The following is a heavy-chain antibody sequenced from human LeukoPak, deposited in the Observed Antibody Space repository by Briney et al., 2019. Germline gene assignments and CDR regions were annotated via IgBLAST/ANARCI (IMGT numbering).Heavy chain of an antibody. CDR3: ARAAREMATIWGFVY. J-gene: IGHJ4*02. D-gene: IGHD5-24*01. V-gene: IGHV1-46*01. Sequence: ASVKVSCKASGYTFTSYYMHWVRQAPGQGLEWMGIINPSGGSTSYAQKSQGRVTMTRDMSTSTVYMELSSLRSEDTAVYYCARAAREMATIWGFVYWGQGTLVTVSS. CDR2: INPSGGST. CDR1: GYTFTSYY.